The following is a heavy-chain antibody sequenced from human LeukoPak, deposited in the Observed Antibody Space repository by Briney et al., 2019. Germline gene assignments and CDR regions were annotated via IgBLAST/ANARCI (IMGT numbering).Heavy chain of an antibody. CDR1: GFTFSSYS. CDR2: ISSSSSYI. Sequence: GGSLRLSCAASGFTFSSYSMNWVRQAPGKGLEWVSSISSSSSYIYYADSVKGRFTISRDNAKNSLYLQMNSLRAEDTAVYYCARDSIVVVVAAMDVWGQGTTVTVSS. J-gene: IGHJ6*02. CDR3: ARDSIVVVVAAMDV. D-gene: IGHD2-15*01. V-gene: IGHV3-21*01.